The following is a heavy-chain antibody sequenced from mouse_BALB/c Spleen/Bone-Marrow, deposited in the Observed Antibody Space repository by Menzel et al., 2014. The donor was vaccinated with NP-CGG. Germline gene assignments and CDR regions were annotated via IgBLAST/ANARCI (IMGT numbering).Heavy chain of an antibody. CDR2: IRLKSHNYAT. V-gene: IGHV6-6*02. CDR3: TTGFAY. J-gene: IGHJ3*01. CDR1: GFTFSNYW. Sequence: EVHLVESGGGLVQPGGSMKLSCIASGFTFSNYWVNWVRQSPEKGLDWVAEIRLKSHNYATHYAESVKGRFTISRDDSKSSVYLQMNTLRAEDTGIYFCTTGFAYWGQGTLVTVSA.